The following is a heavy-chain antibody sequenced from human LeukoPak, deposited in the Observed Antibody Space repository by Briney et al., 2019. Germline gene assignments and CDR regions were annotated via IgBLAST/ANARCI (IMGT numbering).Heavy chain of an antibody. Sequence: HPGGSLRLSCAASGFTFSSYWMSWVRQAPGKGLEWVANIKQDGSEKYYVDSVKGRFTISRDNSKNTLYLQMNSLRAEDTALYYCANKGSSGWRFDYWGQGTLVTVSS. CDR3: ANKGSSGWRFDY. D-gene: IGHD6-19*01. CDR1: GFTFSSYW. CDR2: IKQDGSEK. J-gene: IGHJ4*02. V-gene: IGHV3-7*01.